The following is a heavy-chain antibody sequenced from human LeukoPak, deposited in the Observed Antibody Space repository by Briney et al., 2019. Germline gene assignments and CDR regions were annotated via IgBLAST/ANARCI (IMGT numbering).Heavy chain of an antibody. CDR2: IYYSGST. CDR1: GGSISSSYY. V-gene: IGHV4-39*07. Sequence: SGTLSLTCAVSGGSISSSYYWGWIRQPPGQGLEWIGSIYYSGSTYYNPSLKSRVTISVDTSKNQFSLKLSSVTAADTAVYYCARGRYGGNSGGDAFDIWGQGTTVTVSS. D-gene: IGHD4-23*01. J-gene: IGHJ3*02. CDR3: ARGRYGGNSGGDAFDI.